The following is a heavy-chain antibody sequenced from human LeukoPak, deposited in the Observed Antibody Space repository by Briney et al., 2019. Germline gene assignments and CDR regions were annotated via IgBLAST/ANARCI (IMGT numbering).Heavy chain of an antibody. J-gene: IGHJ6*03. CDR3: ARVRKAYGDYAYYYYYMDV. CDR1: GFTFSSYS. V-gene: IGHV3-48*01. D-gene: IGHD4-17*01. Sequence: GGSLRLSCAASGFTFSSYSMNWVRQAPGKGLEWVSYISSSSSTIYYADSVKGRFTISRDNAKNSLYLQMNSLRAEDTAVYYCARVRKAYGDYAYYYYYMDVWGKGTTVTISS. CDR2: ISSSSSTI.